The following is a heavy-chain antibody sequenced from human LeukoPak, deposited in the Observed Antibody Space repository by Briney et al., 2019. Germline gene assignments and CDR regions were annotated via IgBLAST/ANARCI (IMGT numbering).Heavy chain of an antibody. Sequence: SETLSLTCTVSGGSISSNYWSWIRQPPGKGLEWIGYIYYSGSTSYSPSLKSRVTISLDTSKNQFSLKLTSVTAVDTAAYYCARYVSGSPGAFDIWGQGTMVTVSS. J-gene: IGHJ3*02. V-gene: IGHV4-59*08. CDR2: IYYSGST. CDR3: ARYVSGSPGAFDI. D-gene: IGHD3-10*01. CDR1: GGSISSNY.